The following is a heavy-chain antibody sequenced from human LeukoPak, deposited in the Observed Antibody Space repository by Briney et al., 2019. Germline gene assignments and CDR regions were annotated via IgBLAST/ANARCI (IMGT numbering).Heavy chain of an antibody. V-gene: IGHV1-46*01. CDR2: INPSGGST. CDR3: ARGARNYHSSSSRDKYIDY. Sequence: GASVKVSCKASGYTLTSYYMHWVRQAPGQGLEWMGIINPSGGSTSYAQKFQGRVTMTRDTATSTVYMELSSLRSEDTAVYYCARGARNYHSSSSRDKYIDYWGQGTLVTVSS. CDR1: GYTLTSYY. D-gene: IGHD6-13*01. J-gene: IGHJ4*02.